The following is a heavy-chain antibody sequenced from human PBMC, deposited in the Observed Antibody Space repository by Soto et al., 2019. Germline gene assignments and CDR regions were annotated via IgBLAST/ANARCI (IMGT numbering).Heavy chain of an antibody. J-gene: IGHJ6*02. Sequence: ASVKVSCKASGGTFSSYAISWVRQAPGQGLEWMGGIIPIFGTANYAQKFQGRVTITADESTSTAYMELSSLRSEDTAVYYCAVPLFRNGIQPPYGMDVWGQGTTVTVSS. D-gene: IGHD2-8*01. CDR2: IIPIFGTA. V-gene: IGHV1-69*13. CDR1: GGTFSSYA. CDR3: AVPLFRNGIQPPYGMDV.